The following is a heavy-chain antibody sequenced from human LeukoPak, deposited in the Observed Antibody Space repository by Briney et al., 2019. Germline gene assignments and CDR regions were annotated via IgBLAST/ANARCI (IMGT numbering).Heavy chain of an antibody. D-gene: IGHD6-19*01. CDR1: GYSISSGYY. CDR3: ARGGYSSGWFAGGVNWFDP. Sequence: PSETLSLTCTVSGYSISSGYYWGWIRQPPGKGLEWIGSIYHSGSTYYNPSLKSRVTISVDTSKDHFSLKLGSVTAADTAVYYCARGGYSSGWFAGGVNWFDPWGQGTLVTVSS. V-gene: IGHV4-38-2*02. CDR2: IYHSGST. J-gene: IGHJ5*02.